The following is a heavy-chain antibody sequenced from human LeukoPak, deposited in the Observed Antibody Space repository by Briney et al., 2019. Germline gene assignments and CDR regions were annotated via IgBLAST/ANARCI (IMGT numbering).Heavy chain of an antibody. D-gene: IGHD5-18*01. V-gene: IGHV1-2*02. Sequence: ASVNVSCKASGYTFTGYYMHWVLQAAGQGLEWMGWINPNSGGTNYAQKFQGRVTMTRDTSISTAYMELSRLRSDDTAVYYCARGPGRYSYGFYYYYYMDVWGKGTTVTVSS. CDR1: GYTFTGYY. J-gene: IGHJ6*03. CDR2: INPNSGGT. CDR3: ARGPGRYSYGFYYYYYMDV.